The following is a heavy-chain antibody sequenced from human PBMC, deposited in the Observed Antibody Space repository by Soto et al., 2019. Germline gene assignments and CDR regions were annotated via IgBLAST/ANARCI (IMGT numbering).Heavy chain of an antibody. J-gene: IGHJ5*02. V-gene: IGHV4-39*01. CDR3: ARGIPGYCGGATCYSGWFDP. D-gene: IGHD2-15*01. CDR1: GGSISSSSYY. Sequence: SETLSLTCTVSGGSISSSSYYWGWIRQPPGKGLEWIGSIYYSGSTYHNPSLKSRVTISVDRSNNQFSLKLTSVTAADTAVYYCARGIPGYCGGATCYSGWFDPWGQGTLVTVSS. CDR2: IYYSGST.